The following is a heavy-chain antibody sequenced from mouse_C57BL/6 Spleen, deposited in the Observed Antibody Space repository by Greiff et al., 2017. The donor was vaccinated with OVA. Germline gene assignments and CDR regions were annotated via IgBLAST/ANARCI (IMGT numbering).Heavy chain of an antibody. J-gene: IGHJ4*01. V-gene: IGHV1-26*01. Sequence: EVQLQQSGPELVKPGASVKISCKASGYTFTDYYMNWVKQSHGKSLEWIGDINPNNGGTSYNQKFKGKATLTVDKSSSTAYMELRSLTSEDSAVYYCARRWLLRGDAMDYWGQGTSVTVSS. CDR2: INPNNGGT. CDR3: ARRWLLRGDAMDY. CDR1: GYTFTDYY. D-gene: IGHD2-3*01.